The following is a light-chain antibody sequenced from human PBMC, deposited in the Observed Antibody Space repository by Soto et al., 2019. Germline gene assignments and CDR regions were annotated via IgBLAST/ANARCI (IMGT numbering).Light chain of an antibody. Sequence: ETVMTQSPATLSVSPGERATLSCRASQSVTSNLAWYRQKPGQAPRLLIYGASTRATGIPARFSGSGSGTEFTLTISSLQSEDFEVYYCQKYNNWPLIFGGGTKV. V-gene: IGKV3-15*01. J-gene: IGKJ4*01. CDR3: QKYNNWPLI. CDR2: GAS. CDR1: QSVTSN.